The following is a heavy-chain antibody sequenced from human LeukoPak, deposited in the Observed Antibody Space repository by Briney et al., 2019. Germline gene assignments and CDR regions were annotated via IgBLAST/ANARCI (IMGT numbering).Heavy chain of an antibody. CDR1: GGSISSYY. Sequence: PSETLSLTCTVSGGSISSYYWSWIRQPPGKGLEWIGEINHSGSTNYNPSLKSRVTISVDTSKNQFSLKLSSVTAADTAVYYCARHNCSSTSCYKGGIDYWGQGTPVTVSS. CDR3: ARHNCSSTSCYKGGIDY. V-gene: IGHV4-34*01. D-gene: IGHD2-2*02. J-gene: IGHJ4*02. CDR2: INHSGST.